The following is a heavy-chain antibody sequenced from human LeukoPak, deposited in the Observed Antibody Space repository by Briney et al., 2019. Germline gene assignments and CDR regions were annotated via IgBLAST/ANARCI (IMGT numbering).Heavy chain of an antibody. CDR1: GGTFSSYA. D-gene: IGHD3-3*02. CDR3: ARVHFNWFDP. Sequence: ASVKVSCKASGGTFSSYAISWVRQAPGQGLEWMGRIIPILGIANYAQKFQGRVTMTRNTSISTAYMELSSLRSEDTAVYYCARVHFNWFDPWGQGTLVTVSS. V-gene: IGHV1-69*04. J-gene: IGHJ5*02. CDR2: IIPILGIA.